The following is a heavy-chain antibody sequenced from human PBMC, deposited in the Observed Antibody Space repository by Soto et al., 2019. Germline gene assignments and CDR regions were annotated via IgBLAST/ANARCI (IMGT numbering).Heavy chain of an antibody. J-gene: IGHJ4*02. V-gene: IGHV3-74*01. D-gene: IGHD3-3*01. CDR3: ARDLNDFWSGYLLGY. CDR1: GFTFSSNW. Sequence: GGSLRLSCAASGFTFSSNWMHWVRQVPGKGLVWVSRINSDASSTSYADSVKGRFTISRDNAKNTLYLQMNSLRVEDTAVYYCARDLNDFWSGYLLGYWGQGTQVTVSS. CDR2: INSDASST.